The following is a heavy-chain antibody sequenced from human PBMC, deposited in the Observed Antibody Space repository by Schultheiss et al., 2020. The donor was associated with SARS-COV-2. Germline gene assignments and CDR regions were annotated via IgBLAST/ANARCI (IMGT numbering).Heavy chain of an antibody. Sequence: GGSLRLSCAASGFTFDDYAMHWVRQAPGKGLEWVSAISGSGGSTYYADSVKGRFTISRDNSKNTLYLQMNSLRAEDTAVYYCARVVQGLDAFDIWGQGTMVTVSS. CDR2: ISGSGGST. J-gene: IGHJ3*02. CDR3: ARVVQGLDAFDI. CDR1: GFTFDDYA. V-gene: IGHV3-23*01.